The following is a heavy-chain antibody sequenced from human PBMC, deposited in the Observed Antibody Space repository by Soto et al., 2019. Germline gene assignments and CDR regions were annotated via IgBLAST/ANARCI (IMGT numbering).Heavy chain of an antibody. CDR2: VSPYNGIA. V-gene: IGHV1-18*04. Sequence: ASVKVSCKTSGYTFSNYAISWVRQTPGQGLEWMGWVSPYNGIANYTQKFQGRVTMTTDTSTATAHMELTSLRSDDTAMYYRAGGISLIMAAPGYWGKGSLVTVAS. J-gene: IGHJ4*02. CDR1: GYTFSNYA. D-gene: IGHD3-22*01. CDR3: AGGISLIMAAPGY.